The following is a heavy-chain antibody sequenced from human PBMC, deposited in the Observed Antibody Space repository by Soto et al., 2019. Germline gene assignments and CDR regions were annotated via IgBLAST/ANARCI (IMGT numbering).Heavy chain of an antibody. CDR3: ARASLYCSSTSCYITAFDI. CDR2: IYYSGST. CDR1: GGSISSGGYY. D-gene: IGHD2-2*02. Sequence: PSETLSLTCTVSGGSISSGGYYWSWIRQHPGKGLEWIGYIYYSGSTYYNPSLKSRVTISVDTSKNQFSLKLSSVTAADTAGYYCARASLYCSSTSCYITAFDIWGQGTMVT. V-gene: IGHV4-31*03. J-gene: IGHJ3*02.